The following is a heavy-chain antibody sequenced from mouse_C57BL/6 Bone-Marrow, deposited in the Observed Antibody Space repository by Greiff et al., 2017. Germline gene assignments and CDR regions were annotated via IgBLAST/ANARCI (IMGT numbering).Heavy chain of an antibody. D-gene: IGHD1-1*01. V-gene: IGHV5-9*01. Sequence: EVQRVESGGGLVKPGGSLKLSCAASGFTFSSYTMSWVRQTPEKRLQWVAAISGGGGNTYYPDSVKGRFTISRDNDKNILYLQMSSLRSEDTALYNWSRQVTTVQATKYFDVWGTGTTVTVSS. J-gene: IGHJ1*03. CDR2: ISGGGGNT. CDR3: SRQVTTVQATKYFDV. CDR1: GFTFSSYT.